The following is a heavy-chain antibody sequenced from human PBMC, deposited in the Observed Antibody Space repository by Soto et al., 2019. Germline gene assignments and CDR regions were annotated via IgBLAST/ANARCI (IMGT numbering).Heavy chain of an antibody. CDR2: ISSSGGST. D-gene: IGHD3-22*01. CDR3: AKYQPMTQPRPYFDY. J-gene: IGHJ4*02. Sequence: EVQLLESGGDLIQPGGSLRLSCAASGFTFSSYAMSWVRQAPGKGLGWVSAISSSGGSTFYADSVKGRFTISRDNSRNTLYLQMNSLRAEDTAIYYCAKYQPMTQPRPYFDYWGQGAVVTVAS. CDR1: GFTFSSYA. V-gene: IGHV3-23*01.